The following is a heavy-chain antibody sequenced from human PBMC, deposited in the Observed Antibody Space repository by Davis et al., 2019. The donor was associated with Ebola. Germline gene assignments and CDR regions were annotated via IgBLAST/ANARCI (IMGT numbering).Heavy chain of an antibody. Sequence: MPGGSLRLSCAVYGGSFSGYYWSWIRQPPGKGLEWIGEINHSGSTNYNPSLKSRVTISVDTSKNPFSLKLSSVTAADTAVYYCARGNGGYSSSWGMDVWGQGTTVTVSS. J-gene: IGHJ6*02. V-gene: IGHV4-34*01. CDR2: INHSGST. CDR1: GGSFSGYY. D-gene: IGHD6-13*01. CDR3: ARGNGGYSSSWGMDV.